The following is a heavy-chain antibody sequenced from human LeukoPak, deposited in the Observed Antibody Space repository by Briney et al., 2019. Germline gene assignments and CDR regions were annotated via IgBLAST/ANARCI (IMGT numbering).Heavy chain of an antibody. V-gene: IGHV1-18*01. CDR2: ISAYSNST. D-gene: IGHD3-10*01. CDR1: GYTFTNYG. CDR3: ARAAHGAQWFGEGDY. Sequence: ASVKVSCKASGYTFTNYGIRWVRQAPGQGLEWMGWISAYSNSTNYAQKLQGRVTMTTDTSTSTVYMELRSLRSDDTAVYYCARAAHGAQWFGEGDYWGQGTLVTVSS. J-gene: IGHJ4*02.